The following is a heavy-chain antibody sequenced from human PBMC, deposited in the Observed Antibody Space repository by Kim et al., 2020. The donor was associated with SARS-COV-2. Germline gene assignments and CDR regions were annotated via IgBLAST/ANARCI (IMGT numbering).Heavy chain of an antibody. CDR1: GFTFGDYA. V-gene: IGHV3-49*04. D-gene: IGHD2-15*01. Sequence: GGSLRLSCTASGFTFGDYAMSWVRQAPGKGLEWVGFIRSKAYGGTTEYAASVKGRFTISRDDSKSIAYLQMNSLKTEDTAVYYCTSPSLGYCSGGSCLRDYWGQGTLVTVSS. CDR3: TSPSLGYCSGGSCLRDY. CDR2: IRSKAYGGTT. J-gene: IGHJ4*02.